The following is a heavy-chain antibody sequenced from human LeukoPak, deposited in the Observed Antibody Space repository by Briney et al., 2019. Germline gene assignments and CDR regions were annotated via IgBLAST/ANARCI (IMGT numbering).Heavy chain of an antibody. Sequence: ASVKVSCKASGYTFTGYYMHLVRQSPGQGLEWMGRINPNSGGTDYAQKFQGRVTMTRDTSINTAYMELSSLRSDVTAVYYCARPDCGGDCRLIQYWGQGTLVTVSS. J-gene: IGHJ1*01. CDR3: ARPDCGGDCRLIQY. CDR2: INPNSGGT. V-gene: IGHV1-2*02. D-gene: IGHD2-21*01. CDR1: GYTFTGYY.